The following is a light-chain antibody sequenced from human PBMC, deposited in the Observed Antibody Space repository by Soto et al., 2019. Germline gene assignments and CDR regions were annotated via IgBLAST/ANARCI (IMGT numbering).Light chain of an antibody. Sequence: AIQMTQSPSSLSAFVGDRVTITCRASKDIRNDLAWYQQKPGNAPKLLIYAASSLQSGVPSRFSGSGSGTDFTLTISSLQPEDFATYYCLQDHDYPVTFGQGTKVEVK. CDR2: AAS. CDR1: KDIRND. J-gene: IGKJ1*01. CDR3: LQDHDYPVT. V-gene: IGKV1-6*01.